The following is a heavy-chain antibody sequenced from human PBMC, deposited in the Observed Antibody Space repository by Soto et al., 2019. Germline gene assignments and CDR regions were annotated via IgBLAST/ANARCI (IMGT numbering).Heavy chain of an antibody. CDR2: IYYSGST. V-gene: IGHV4-61*01. CDR3: ARGIDY. Sequence: SETLSRTCTVSGGSVSSGSYYWSWIRQPPGKGLEWIGYIYYSGSTNYNPSLKSRVTISVDTSKNQFSLKLSSVTAADTAVYYCARGIDYWGPGTLVTLSS. CDR1: GGSVSSGSYY. J-gene: IGHJ4*02.